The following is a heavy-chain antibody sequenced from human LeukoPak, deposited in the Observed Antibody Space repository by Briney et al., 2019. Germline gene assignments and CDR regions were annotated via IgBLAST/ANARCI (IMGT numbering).Heavy chain of an antibody. Sequence: GASLKLSCETSGYTFSDYAMSWVRQAPGQGLEWMGGISAYNGDTNYAHNLQGRVTMTTDTSTSTAYMELRSLRSDDTAVYYCARGRPSDYWGQGTLVTVYS. CDR1: GYTFSDYA. V-gene: IGHV1-18*01. CDR3: ARGRPSDY. CDR2: ISAYNGDT. J-gene: IGHJ4*02.